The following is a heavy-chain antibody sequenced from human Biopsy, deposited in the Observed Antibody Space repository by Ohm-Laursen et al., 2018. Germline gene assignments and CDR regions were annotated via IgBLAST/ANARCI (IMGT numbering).Heavy chain of an antibody. CDR1: GGSITSRTHY. Sequence: TLSLTCTLSGGSITSRTHYWSWIRQFPGKGLEWIAYIYHTGSTYYNPSLKSRLSIAIDTSKNQFSLKLSSVTAADTAVFFCARLYRLDDYWNDDPPDAFDVWGQGTMVTVSS. D-gene: IGHD3-3*01. CDR2: IYHTGST. V-gene: IGHV4-31*03. J-gene: IGHJ3*01. CDR3: ARLYRLDDYWNDDPPDAFDV.